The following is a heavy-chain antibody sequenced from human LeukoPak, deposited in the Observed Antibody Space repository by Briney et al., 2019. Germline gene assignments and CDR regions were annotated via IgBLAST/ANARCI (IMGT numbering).Heavy chain of an antibody. Sequence: GGSLRLSCAASGFTFSSYAMSWVRQAPGKGLEWVSAISGSGGSTYYADSVKGRFTISRDNSKNTLYLQMNSLRAEDTAVYYCAKDLYCSSTSCYLSGYFDYWGQGTLVTVSS. CDR3: AKDLYCSSTSCYLSGYFDY. CDR1: GFTFSSYA. J-gene: IGHJ4*02. D-gene: IGHD2-2*01. V-gene: IGHV3-23*01. CDR2: ISGSGGST.